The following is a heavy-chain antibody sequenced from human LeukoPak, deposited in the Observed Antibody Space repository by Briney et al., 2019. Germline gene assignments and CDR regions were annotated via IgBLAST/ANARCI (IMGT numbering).Heavy chain of an antibody. V-gene: IGHV4-59*01. CDR1: GDSITGYY. CDR2: IYESGST. Sequence: SETLSLTCSVSGDSITGYYWGWIRQPPGKELEWIGYIYESGSTDYNPSLRSRVTISRDTSKNQVSLKLTSVTTADTAVYYCARDRYDHDSSGYYEFWGQGTLVTVSS. D-gene: IGHD3-22*01. J-gene: IGHJ4*02. CDR3: ARDRYDHDSSGYYEF.